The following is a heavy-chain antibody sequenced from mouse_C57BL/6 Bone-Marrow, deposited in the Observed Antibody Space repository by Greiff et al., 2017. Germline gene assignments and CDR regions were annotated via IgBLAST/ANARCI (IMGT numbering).Heavy chain of an antibody. Sequence: QVQLQQPGAELVKPGASVKLSCKASGYTFTSYWMQWVKQRPGQGLEWIGEIGPSDSYTNYNQKFKGKATVTVDTSSSTAYMQLSSLTSEDSAVYYWSREGGLHYYAMCYWGQGTSVTVSS. V-gene: IGHV1-50*01. D-gene: IGHD1-1*02. CDR3: SREGGLHYYAMCY. J-gene: IGHJ4*01. CDR1: GYTFTSYW. CDR2: IGPSDSYT.